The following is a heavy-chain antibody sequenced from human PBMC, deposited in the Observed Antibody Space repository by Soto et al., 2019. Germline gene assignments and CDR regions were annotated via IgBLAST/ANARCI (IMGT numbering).Heavy chain of an antibody. J-gene: IGHJ4*02. CDR3: ARKGADFGVVTPFDS. CDR1: GFTFNTHS. CDR2: ISSTGSYI. D-gene: IGHD3-3*01. V-gene: IGHV3-21*02. Sequence: EVQLVESGGGLVKPGGSLRLSGAASGFTFNTHSMNWVRQAPGKGLEWVSSISSTGSYIYYADSVKGRFTISRDNAKNSLYMQMNSLRAEDPAVYFCARKGADFGVVTPFDSWGQGVLVTVSS.